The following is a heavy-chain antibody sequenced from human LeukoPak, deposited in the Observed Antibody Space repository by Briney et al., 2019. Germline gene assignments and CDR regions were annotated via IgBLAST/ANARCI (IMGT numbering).Heavy chain of an antibody. CDR1: GFTFSSYG. CDR3: AKAGEEVATISPFEM. J-gene: IGHJ3*02. CDR2: ISVSGFTT. V-gene: IGHV3-23*01. Sequence: GGSLRLSCAASGFTFSSYGMHWVRQAPGKGLEWVSSISVSGFTTYYADSVKGRFTISRDNSKNTVSLLLNSLRAEDTAIYYCAKAGEEVATISPFEMWGQGTKVTVSS. D-gene: IGHD5-24*01.